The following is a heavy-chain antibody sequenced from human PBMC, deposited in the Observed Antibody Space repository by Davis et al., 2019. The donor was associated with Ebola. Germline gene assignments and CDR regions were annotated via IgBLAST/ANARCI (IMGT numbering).Heavy chain of an antibody. CDR1: GYKFTSYW. V-gene: IGHV5-51*01. CDR2: IYPGDSDT. J-gene: IGHJ4*02. Sequence: GESLKISCKASGYKFTSYWIGWVRQMPGKGLEWMGIIYPGDSDTRYSPSFQGQVTISADKSISTAYLQWSSLKASDTAMYYCARLSYDYSNSLRGAAVDYWGQGTLVTVSS. CDR3: ARLSYDYSNSLRGAAVDY. D-gene: IGHD4-11*01.